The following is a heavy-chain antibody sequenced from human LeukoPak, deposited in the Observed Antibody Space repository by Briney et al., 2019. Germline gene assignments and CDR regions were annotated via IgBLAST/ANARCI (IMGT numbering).Heavy chain of an antibody. CDR1: GGTFSIYA. CDR2: IIPLLGVK. J-gene: IGHJ3*02. CDR3: ARARTMITFGGVRHAFDI. Sequence: SVNVSCKASGGTFSIYAFNGVRQAPGQGGGWVGRIIPLLGVKNHPQKLQGRVTVTADPATNTAYMELSSLIPDDTAVYYCARARTMITFGGVRHAFDIWGQGTMVTVSS. V-gene: IGHV1-69*04. D-gene: IGHD3-16*01.